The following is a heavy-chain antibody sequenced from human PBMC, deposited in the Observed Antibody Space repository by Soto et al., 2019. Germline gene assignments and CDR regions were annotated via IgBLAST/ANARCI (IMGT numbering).Heavy chain of an antibody. V-gene: IGHV1-46*01. CDR3: ARDPRGYCSGGSCASDYYYAMNV. J-gene: IGHJ6*02. CDR2: INPRDETT. CDR1: GYSFTTYY. D-gene: IGHD2-15*01. Sequence: QVQLVQSGAEVKRPGASVKVSCEASGYSFTTYYVHGVRQAPGQGLEWMGMINPRDETTTYAQKFQGRVTMTRDTSTSTVYLELSSLRSDDTAVYYCARDPRGYCSGGSCASDYYYAMNVWGQGTTVTVSS.